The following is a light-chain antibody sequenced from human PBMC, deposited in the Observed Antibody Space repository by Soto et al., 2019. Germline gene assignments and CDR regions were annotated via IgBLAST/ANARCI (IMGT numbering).Light chain of an antibody. CDR2: KIS. J-gene: IGKJ2*01. CDR3: MQATQFPVT. Sequence: DLVMTQTPLSSPVTLGQPASISCRSSQSLVYSDGNTYLSWLHQRPGQPPRLLIYKISNRLSGVPDRFSGSGAGTDFTLKSSRVEAEDVGVYYCMQATQFPVTFGQGTKLEIK. V-gene: IGKV2-24*01. CDR1: QSLVYSDGNTY.